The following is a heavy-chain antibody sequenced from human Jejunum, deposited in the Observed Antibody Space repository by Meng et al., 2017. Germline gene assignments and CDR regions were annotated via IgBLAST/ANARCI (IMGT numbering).Heavy chain of an antibody. D-gene: IGHD7-27*01. CDR2: AST. CDR3: ARDHWGSLDY. J-gene: IGHJ4*02. V-gene: IGHV4-61*08. Sequence: QVQLQESGPGLVRPSKTLSLICTVSGGSVSSAGYQWGWIRQPPGKGLEWIGYASTNYNPSITSGVTISLDTSKNQFSLKLSSVTAADTAVYYCARDHWGSLDYWGQGSLVTVSS. CDR1: GGSVSSAGYQ.